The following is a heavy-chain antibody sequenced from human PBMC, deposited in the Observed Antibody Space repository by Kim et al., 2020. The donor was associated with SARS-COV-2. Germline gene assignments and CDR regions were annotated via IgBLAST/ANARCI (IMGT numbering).Heavy chain of an antibody. CDR2: TYYRSKWYN. CDR3: ARAETGSGSYHFDY. J-gene: IGHJ4*02. V-gene: IGHV6-1*01. Sequence: SQTLSLTCAISGDSVSSNSAAWNWIRQSPSRGLEWLGRTYYRSKWYNDYAVSMKSRISINPDTSKNQFSLQLNAMTPEDTAMYYCARAETGSGSYHFDYWGQGTLVTVSS. D-gene: IGHD3-10*01. CDR1: GDSVSSNSAA.